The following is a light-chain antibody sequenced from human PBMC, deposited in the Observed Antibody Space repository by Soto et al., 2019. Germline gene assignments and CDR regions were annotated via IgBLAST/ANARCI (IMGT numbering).Light chain of an antibody. CDR1: SSNVGSNT. Sequence: QSVLTQPPSASGTPGQRVTISCSGSSSNVGSNTVSWYQQLPGTAPKVLIYSDDQRPSGVPDRFSGSRSGSSASLAISGLQSGDEADYYCASWEDSLNGWVIGGGTKGTVL. CDR3: ASWEDSLNGWV. CDR2: SDD. J-gene: IGLJ3*02. V-gene: IGLV1-44*01.